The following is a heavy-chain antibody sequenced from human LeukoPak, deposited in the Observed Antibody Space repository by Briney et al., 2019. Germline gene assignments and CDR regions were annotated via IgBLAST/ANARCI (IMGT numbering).Heavy chain of an antibody. V-gene: IGHV3-48*03. D-gene: IGHD2-21*01. CDR3: ARGYSGFDP. J-gene: IGHJ5*02. CDR2: IGSGGTSI. Sequence: GGSLRLSCAVSGFTLSSYEMNWLCQAPGKGLEWVSYIGSGGTSIFYADSVKGRFSISRDNVKNSLHLQMNSLRAEDTAIYYCARGYSGFDPWGQGTLVTVSS. CDR1: GFTLSSYE.